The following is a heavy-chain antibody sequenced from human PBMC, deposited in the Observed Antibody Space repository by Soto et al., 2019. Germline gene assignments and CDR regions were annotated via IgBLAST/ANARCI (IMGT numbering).Heavy chain of an antibody. D-gene: IGHD3-10*01. CDR3: ARDLLPYYYPTGFDY. CDR1: GFTFSSYG. V-gene: IGHV3-30*03. J-gene: IGHJ4*02. Sequence: GGSLRLSCAASGFTFSSYGMHWVRQAPGKGLEWVAVISYDGSNKYYADSVKGRFTISRDNSKNTLYLQMNGLRAEDTAVYCCARDLLPYYYPTGFDYWGQGTLVTVSS. CDR2: ISYDGSNK.